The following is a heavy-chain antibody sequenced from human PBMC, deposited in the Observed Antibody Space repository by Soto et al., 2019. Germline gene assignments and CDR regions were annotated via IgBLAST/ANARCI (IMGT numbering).Heavy chain of an antibody. CDR1: GFTFSSYG. J-gene: IGHJ4*02. Sequence: SGGSLRLSCAASGFTFSSYGMHWVRQAPGKGLEWVAVIWYDGSNKYYADSVKGRFTISRDNSKNTLYLQMNSLRAEDTAVYYCARGRGGLTLYYFDYWGQGTLVTSPQ. CDR2: IWYDGSNK. V-gene: IGHV3-33*01. D-gene: IGHD5-12*01. CDR3: ARGRGGLTLYYFDY.